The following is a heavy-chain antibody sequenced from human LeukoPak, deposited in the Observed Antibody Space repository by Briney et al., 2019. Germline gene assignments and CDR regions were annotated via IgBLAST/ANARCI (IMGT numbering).Heavy chain of an antibody. D-gene: IGHD3-22*01. CDR3: ARVGDSSGYYYFDY. J-gene: IGHJ4*02. Sequence: KTGGSLRLSCAASGFTFSSYSMNWVRQAPGKGLEWVSSISSSSSYIYYADSVKGRFTISRDNAKNSLYLQMNSLRAEDTAVYYCARVGDSSGYYYFDYWGQGTLVTVSS. CDR1: GFTFSSYS. CDR2: ISSSSSYI. V-gene: IGHV3-21*01.